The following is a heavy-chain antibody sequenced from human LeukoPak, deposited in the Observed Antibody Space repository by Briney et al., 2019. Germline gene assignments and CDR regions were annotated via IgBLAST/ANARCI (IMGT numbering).Heavy chain of an antibody. D-gene: IGHD6-13*01. J-gene: IGHJ5*02. CDR2: INPSGGST. Sequence: ASVKVSCKASGYTFTSYYMHWVRQAPGQGLEWMGMINPSGGSTSYAQKFQGRVTMTRDTSISTAYMELNRLRSDDTAVYYCATVISGTGWFDPWGQGTLVTVSS. CDR3: ATVISGTGWFDP. V-gene: IGHV1-46*01. CDR1: GYTFTSYY.